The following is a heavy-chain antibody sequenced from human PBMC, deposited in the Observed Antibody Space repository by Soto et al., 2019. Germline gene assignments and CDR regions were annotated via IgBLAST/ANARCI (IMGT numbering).Heavy chain of an antibody. D-gene: IGHD3-9*01. V-gene: IGHV3-15*01. CDR2: IKSKSYGWTT. J-gene: IGHJ4*02. CDR3: TSDNPPDWLLAY. Sequence: EVPLVESGGGLVKPGGSLRVSCAASGFTFSNAWMSWVRQAPGKGLEWVGRIKSKSYGWTTDYAAPVKGRFTISIYHSKNTLYLQMNSLKTEHTAVYYCTSDNPPDWLLAYWGERALVTVSS. CDR1: GFTFSNAW.